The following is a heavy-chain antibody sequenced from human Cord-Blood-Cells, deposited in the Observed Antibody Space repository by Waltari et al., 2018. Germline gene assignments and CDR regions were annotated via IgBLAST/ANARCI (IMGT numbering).Heavy chain of an antibody. CDR3: ARFPSRRGGAFDI. Sequence: EVQLVESGGGLVQPGGSLRLSCAASGFTFSSSSMNGFRQAPGKGLEWVSYISSSSSTIYYADSVKGRFTISRDNAKNSLYLQMNSLRAEDTAVYYCARFPSRRGGAFDIWGQGTMVTVSS. J-gene: IGHJ3*02. V-gene: IGHV3-48*01. D-gene: IGHD3-10*01. CDR1: GFTFSSSS. CDR2: ISSSSSTI.